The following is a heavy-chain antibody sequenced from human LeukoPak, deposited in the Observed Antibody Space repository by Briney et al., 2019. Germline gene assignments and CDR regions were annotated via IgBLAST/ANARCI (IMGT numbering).Heavy chain of an antibody. CDR3: ARVSVAYDSTGYRFDN. CDR2: IYIGGST. J-gene: IGHJ4*02. Sequence: GGSLRLSCAASGFTVSSNYMSWVRQAPGKGLEWVSLIYIGGSTYYADSVKGRFTISRDTSKNTLYLHMNSLRAEDTAVYYCARVSVAYDSTGYRFDNWGQGTLVTVSS. V-gene: IGHV3-66*01. D-gene: IGHD3-22*01. CDR1: GFTVSSNY.